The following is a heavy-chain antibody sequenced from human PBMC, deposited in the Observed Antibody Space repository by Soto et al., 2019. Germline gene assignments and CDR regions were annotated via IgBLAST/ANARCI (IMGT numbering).Heavy chain of an antibody. J-gene: IGHJ3*02. V-gene: IGHV1-2*02. CDR3: ARDHVGAMNSFDI. CDR1: GYTFTDYY. CDR2: INPNSGAA. Sequence: QVQLVQSGAEVKKPGASVKVSCKASGYTFTDYYIHWVRQAPGQGLECMGWINPNSGAADYAQKFQGRVTVTRDTSITTTYRELTRLRSDDTAVYYCARDHVGAMNSFDIWGQGTMVTVSS. D-gene: IGHD1-26*01.